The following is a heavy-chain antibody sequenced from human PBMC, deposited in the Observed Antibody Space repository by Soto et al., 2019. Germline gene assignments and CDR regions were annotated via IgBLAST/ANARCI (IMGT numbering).Heavy chain of an antibody. Sequence: EVQLVESGGDLVQPGGSLRLSCAASGFTFISYSLNWVRQAPGKGLEWVSYISSSSSTIYYADSVKGRFTISRDNAKNSLFLQVNSLRAEDTAVYYCARALWWAFDYWGQGTLVTVSS. CDR1: GFTFISYS. D-gene: IGHD3-10*01. J-gene: IGHJ4*02. CDR3: ARALWWAFDY. V-gene: IGHV3-48*01. CDR2: ISSSSSTI.